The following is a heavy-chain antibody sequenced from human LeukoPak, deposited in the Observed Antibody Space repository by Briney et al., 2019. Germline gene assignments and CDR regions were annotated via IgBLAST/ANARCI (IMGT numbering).Heavy chain of an antibody. CDR2: IYYSGST. D-gene: IGHD5-18*01. CDR3: ARRVDTARSIPDRYFDY. J-gene: IGHJ4*02. Sequence: SETLSLTCTVSGGSISSYYWSWIRQPPGKGLEWIGYIYYSGSTNYNPSLKSRVTISVDTSKNQFSLKLSSVTAADTAVYYCARRVDTARSIPDRYFDYWGQGTLVTVSS. V-gene: IGHV4-59*08. CDR1: GGSISSYY.